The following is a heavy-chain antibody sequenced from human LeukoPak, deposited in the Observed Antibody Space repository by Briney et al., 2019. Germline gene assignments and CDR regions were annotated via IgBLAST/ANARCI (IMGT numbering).Heavy chain of an antibody. J-gene: IGHJ4*02. V-gene: IGHV1-69*13. CDR3: ARADYYYDSGGYYSSYFDY. Sequence: GASVKVSCKASGGTFSSYAISWVRQAPGQGLEWMGGIIPILGTANYAPKIQGRVTITADESTSTVYMELSSLRPEDTAVYYCARADYYYDSGGYYSSYFDYWGQGTLVTVSS. D-gene: IGHD3-22*01. CDR2: IIPILGTA. CDR1: GGTFSSYA.